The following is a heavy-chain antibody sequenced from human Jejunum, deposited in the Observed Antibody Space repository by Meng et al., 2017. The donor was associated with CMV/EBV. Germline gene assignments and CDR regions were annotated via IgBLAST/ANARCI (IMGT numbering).Heavy chain of an antibody. J-gene: IGHJ3*02. D-gene: IGHD4-23*01. CDR2: IRWNRDRI. Sequence: SGFDLGYFAMHWVRQGPGKGLEWVSSIRWNRDRIDYADPVKGRFTISRDNARNFLYVQMNSLKPEDTALYYCAKDIGAYAGFETWGQGTMVTVSS. V-gene: IGHV3-9*01. CDR1: GFDLGYFA. CDR3: AKDIGAYAGFET.